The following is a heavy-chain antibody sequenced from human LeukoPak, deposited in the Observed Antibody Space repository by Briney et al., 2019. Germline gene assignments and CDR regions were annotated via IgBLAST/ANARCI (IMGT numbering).Heavy chain of an antibody. D-gene: IGHD6-19*01. CDR1: GFTFSSHS. CDR2: ISSSGSTI. J-gene: IGHJ4*02. Sequence: GGSLRLSCEASGFTFSSHSMNWVRQAPGKGLEWVSYISSSGSTIYYADSVKGRFSISRDNAKNSLHLQMNSLRAEDTAVYYCARGTVAGKAPYWGQGTLVTVSS. CDR3: ARGTVAGKAPY. V-gene: IGHV3-48*01.